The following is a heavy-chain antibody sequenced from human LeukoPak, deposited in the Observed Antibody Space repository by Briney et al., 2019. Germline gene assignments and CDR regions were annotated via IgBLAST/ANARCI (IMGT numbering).Heavy chain of an antibody. CDR3: ARHTYGSGTYYNA. D-gene: IGHD3-10*01. Sequence: SETLSLTCTVSGDSINSNNYYWGWVRQPPGKGLEWIGSISFTGNTYYNPSLKSRGTLSVDTSKNHFSLKLSSVTAADTAVYYCARHTYGSGTYYNAWGQGTLVTVSS. V-gene: IGHV4-39*01. CDR2: ISFTGNT. J-gene: IGHJ5*02. CDR1: GDSINSNNYY.